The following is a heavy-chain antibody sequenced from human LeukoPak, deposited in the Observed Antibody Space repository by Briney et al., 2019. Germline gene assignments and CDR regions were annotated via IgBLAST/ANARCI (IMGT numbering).Heavy chain of an antibody. V-gene: IGHV1-8*01. CDR2: MNPNSGNT. CDR3: ARGRVIGEVAPRQIYFDS. CDR1: GYTFTNFD. D-gene: IGHD3-16*01. J-gene: IGHJ4*02. Sequence: GASVKVSCKASGYTFTNFDINWVRQATGQGLEWMGWMNPNSGNTGYAQKFQGRVAFSRDTSTSTAYMELTNLRFDDTALYYCARGRVIGEVAPRQIYFDSWGEGTLVTVYS.